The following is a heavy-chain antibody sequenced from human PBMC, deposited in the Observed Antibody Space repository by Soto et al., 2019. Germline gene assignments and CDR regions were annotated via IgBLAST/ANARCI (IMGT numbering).Heavy chain of an antibody. CDR1: GYTFTGYY. D-gene: IGHD2-2*01. Sequence: AAVKVSCKASGYTFTGYYMHWVGQAPGQGLEWMGWINPNSGGTNYAQKFQGWVTMTRDTSISTAYMELSRLRSDDTAVYYCAREVRELGYCSSTSCGQFDYWGQGTLVTVSS. J-gene: IGHJ4*02. CDR3: AREVRELGYCSSTSCGQFDY. CDR2: INPNSGGT. V-gene: IGHV1-2*04.